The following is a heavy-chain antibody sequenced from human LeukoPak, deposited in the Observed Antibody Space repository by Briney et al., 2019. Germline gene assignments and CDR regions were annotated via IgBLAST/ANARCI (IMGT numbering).Heavy chain of an antibody. V-gene: IGHV3-30-3*01. D-gene: IGHD1-14*01. CDR2: ISFDGNNK. CDR1: GFTFSSYV. Sequence: SGGSLRLSCAASGFTFSSYVMHWVRQAPGKGLEWVAFISFDGNNKYYADSVKGRFTISRDNSKNTLYLQMNSLRGEDTAVYFCARETSLYYYLYGMDVWGQGTTVTVSS. CDR3: ARETSLYYYLYGMDV. J-gene: IGHJ6*02.